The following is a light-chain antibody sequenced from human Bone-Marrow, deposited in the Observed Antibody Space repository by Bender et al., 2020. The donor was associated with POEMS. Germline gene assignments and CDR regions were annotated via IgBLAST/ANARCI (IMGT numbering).Light chain of an antibody. Sequence: QSALTQPASVSGSPGQSITISCTGTSSDVGGSNHVSWYQHHPGKAPKLMIYDVSNRPSGVSNRFSGSKSGNTASLTISGLQAEDEADYYCNSYTSSNTEVFGGGTKLIVL. CDR1: SSDVGGSNH. CDR3: NSYTSSNTEV. J-gene: IGLJ2*01. CDR2: DVS. V-gene: IGLV2-14*03.